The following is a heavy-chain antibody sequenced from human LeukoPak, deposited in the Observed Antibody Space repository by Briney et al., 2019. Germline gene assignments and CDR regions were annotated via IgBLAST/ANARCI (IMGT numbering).Heavy chain of an antibody. CDR1: GGSISSYY. V-gene: IGHV4-59*01. CDR2: IYYSGST. J-gene: IGHJ5*02. Sequence: PSETLSLTCTVSGGSISSYYWSWIRQPPGKGLEWIGYIYYSGSTSYNPSLKSRATISVDTSKNQFSLKLSSVTAADTAVYYCARDKLSFGSRYNWFDPWGQGSLVTVSS. CDR3: ARDKLSFGSRYNWFDP. D-gene: IGHD3-16*01.